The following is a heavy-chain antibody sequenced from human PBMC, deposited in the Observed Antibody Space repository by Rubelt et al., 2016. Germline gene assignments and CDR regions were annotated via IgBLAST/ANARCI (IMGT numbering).Heavy chain of an antibody. J-gene: IGHJ4*02. CDR2: ISAYNGNT. V-gene: IGHV1-18*01. Sequence: QVQLVQSGAEVKKPGASVKVSCKASGYTFTSYGISWVRQAPGQGLEWMGWISAYNGNTNYAQKLQGGVTMTTDTSTGTAYMELRSLRSDDTAVYYCARVISGVEYSSSWHFDYWGQGTLVTVSS. CDR1: GYTFTSYG. CDR3: ARVISGVEYSSSWHFDY. D-gene: IGHD6-13*01.